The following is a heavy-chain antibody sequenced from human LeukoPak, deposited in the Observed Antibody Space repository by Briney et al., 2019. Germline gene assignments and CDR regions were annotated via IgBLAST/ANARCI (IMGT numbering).Heavy chain of an antibody. CDR1: GFTFGDYA. CDR2: IRSKTYGGTT. CDR3: SSNPRRLPWY. J-gene: IGHJ4*02. D-gene: IGHD5-24*01. Sequence: GGSLTLSCTTSGFTFGDYAMAWVRQAPGKGLEWVGLIRSKTYGGTTEYAASVKGRFTISRDDSKSIAYLQMNSLKTEDSAVYYCSSNPRRLPWYWGQGTLVTVSS. V-gene: IGHV3-49*04.